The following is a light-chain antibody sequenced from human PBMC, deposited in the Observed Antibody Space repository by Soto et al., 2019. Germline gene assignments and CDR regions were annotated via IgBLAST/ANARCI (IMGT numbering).Light chain of an antibody. CDR3: QQRSNWPPLT. V-gene: IGKV3-11*01. Sequence: EIVLTQSPATLSLSPGARAPLSCRASQSVSSYLAWYQQKPGQAPRLLIYGASSRATGIPDRFSGSGSGTDFTLTISSLEPEDFAVYYCQQRSNWPPLTFGGGTKVDIK. J-gene: IGKJ4*01. CDR2: GAS. CDR1: QSVSSY.